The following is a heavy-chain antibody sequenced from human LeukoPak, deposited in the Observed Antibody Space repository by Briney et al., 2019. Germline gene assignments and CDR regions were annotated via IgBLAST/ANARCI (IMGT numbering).Heavy chain of an antibody. CDR1: GDSVSSNSAT. CDR2: TYYRSKWYN. CDR3: ARGSVGAVAGLFDS. Sequence: SQTLSLTCAMSGDSVSSNSATWNWIRQSPSRGLEWLGRTYYRSKWYNDYAVSVRSQITINPDTSKNQFSLQLNSVTPEDTAVYYCARGSVGAVAGLFDSWGQGTLVTVSA. D-gene: IGHD6-19*01. J-gene: IGHJ4*02. V-gene: IGHV6-1*01.